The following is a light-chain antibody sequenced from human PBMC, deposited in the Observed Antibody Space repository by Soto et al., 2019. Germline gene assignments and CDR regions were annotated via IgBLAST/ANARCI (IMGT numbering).Light chain of an antibody. V-gene: IGLV2-14*02. J-gene: IGLJ1*01. CDR3: FSFTSTNTHV. Sequence: QSALTQPASVSGSPGQSATISCTGTSSDFGSYKFVSWYQHHPGKVPKVIIYETSKRPSGVSDRFSGSKSGNTASLTISGLQAEQEAAYYCFSFTSTNTHVFGSGTKVTV. CDR2: ETS. CDR1: SSDFGSYKF.